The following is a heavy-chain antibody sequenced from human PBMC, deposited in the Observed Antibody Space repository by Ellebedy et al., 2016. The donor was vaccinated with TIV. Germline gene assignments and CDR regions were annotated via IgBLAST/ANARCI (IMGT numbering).Heavy chain of an antibody. CDR3: ALLSTDY. Sequence: PGGSLRLSCAASGFTFSDYYMSWILQAPGKGLEWVANIKQDGSEKYYLDSVKGRFTISIDTAKNSLYLQMNSLRAEDTAVYYWALLSTDYWGQGTLVTVSS. D-gene: IGHD2-15*01. V-gene: IGHV3-7*01. J-gene: IGHJ4*02. CDR2: IKQDGSEK. CDR1: GFTFSDYY.